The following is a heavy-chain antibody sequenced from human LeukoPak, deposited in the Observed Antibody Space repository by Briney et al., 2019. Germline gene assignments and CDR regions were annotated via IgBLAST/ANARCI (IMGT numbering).Heavy chain of an antibody. CDR2: ILHDGSTT. D-gene: IGHD3-3*02. Sequence: QAGGSLRLSCAASGFAFSNFVMHWVRRAPGKGLEWVAVILHDGSTTYYADSVKGRFTVSRDNSKNTLYLEMNSLRDEDTAVYYCARDDLAPGPLNYWGQGTLVTVSS. CDR3: ARDDLAPGPLNY. V-gene: IGHV3-30-3*01. CDR1: GFAFSNFV. J-gene: IGHJ4*02.